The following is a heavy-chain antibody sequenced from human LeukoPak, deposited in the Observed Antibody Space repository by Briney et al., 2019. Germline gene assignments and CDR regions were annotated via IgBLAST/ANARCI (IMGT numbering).Heavy chain of an antibody. J-gene: IGHJ4*02. CDR2: ISGSGGIT. Sequence: PGGSLRLSCAASGFTFSTFAMTWVRQAPGKGLGWVSLISGSGGITYYADSVNGRFTISRDNSKNTLYLQMHSLRAEDTAVYYCAARPGEVAVPFDYWGQGTLVTVSS. CDR1: GFTFSTFA. CDR3: AARPGEVAVPFDY. V-gene: IGHV3-23*01. D-gene: IGHD2-15*01.